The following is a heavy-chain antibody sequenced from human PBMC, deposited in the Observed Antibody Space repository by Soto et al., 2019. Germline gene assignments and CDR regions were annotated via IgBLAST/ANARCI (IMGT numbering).Heavy chain of an antibody. V-gene: IGHV1-2*04. Sequence: ASVKVSCKASGYTFTGYYMHWVRQAPGQGLEWMGWINPNSGGANYAQKFQGWVTMTRDTSISTAYMELSRLRSDDTAVYYCARAGSGSYHNSSSYYYGMDVWGQGTTVTVSS. CDR1: GYTFTGYY. J-gene: IGHJ6*02. D-gene: IGHD3-10*01. CDR3: ARAGSGSYHNSSSYYYGMDV. CDR2: INPNSGGA.